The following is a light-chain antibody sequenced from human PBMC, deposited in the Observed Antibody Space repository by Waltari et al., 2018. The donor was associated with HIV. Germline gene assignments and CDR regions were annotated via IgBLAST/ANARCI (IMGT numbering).Light chain of an antibody. Sequence: QSALTQPASVSGSPGQSITIHCTGATSDIGPYNLVYWYQQHTGKVTKLIIYEVSRRPSGVSERFSASKSGNSASLTISGLQAEDEADYYCCSYAGSNTLSFGGGTRLTVL. CDR3: CSYAGSNTLS. V-gene: IGLV2-23*02. CDR1: TSDIGPYNL. J-gene: IGLJ2*01. CDR2: EVS.